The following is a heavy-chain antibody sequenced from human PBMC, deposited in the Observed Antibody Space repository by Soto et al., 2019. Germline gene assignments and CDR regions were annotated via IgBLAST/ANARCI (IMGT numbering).Heavy chain of an antibody. CDR3: AKDSAYYDFWSGYLFDAFDI. Sequence: EVQLLESGGGLVQPGGCLRLSCAASGFTFSSYAMSWVRQAPGKGLEWVSAISGSGGSTYYADSVKGRFTISRDNSKNTLYLQMNSLRAEDTAVYYCAKDSAYYDFWSGYLFDAFDIWGQGTMVTVSS. V-gene: IGHV3-23*01. CDR2: ISGSGGST. CDR1: GFTFSSYA. J-gene: IGHJ3*02. D-gene: IGHD3-3*01.